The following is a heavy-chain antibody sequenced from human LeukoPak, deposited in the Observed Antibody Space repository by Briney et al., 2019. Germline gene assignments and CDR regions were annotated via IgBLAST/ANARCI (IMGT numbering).Heavy chain of an antibody. CDR2: IKQDGSEK. CDR3: ARGNLIAAAGTSYFDY. V-gene: IGHV3-7*01. J-gene: IGHJ4*02. D-gene: IGHD6-13*01. Sequence: GGSLRPSCAASGFTFSSYWMSWVRQTPGKGLEWVANIKQDGSEKYYVDSVKGRFTISRDNAKNSLYLQMNSLRAEDTAVYYCARGNLIAAAGTSYFDYWGQGTLVTVSS. CDR1: GFTFSSYW.